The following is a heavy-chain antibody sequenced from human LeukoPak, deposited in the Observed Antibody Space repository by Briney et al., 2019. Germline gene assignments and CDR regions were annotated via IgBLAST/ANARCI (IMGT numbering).Heavy chain of an antibody. V-gene: IGHV3-21*01. D-gene: IGHD2-2*01. CDR3: AKDLSSHRREGFDY. Sequence: GGSLRLSCAASGVIFNTYSMNWVRQAPGKGLEWVSSISSSSNYIYYADSVRGRFSISRDNAKHSLYLQMSRLRAEDTAVYYCAKDLSSHRREGFDYWGQGTLVTVSS. CDR1: GVIFNTYS. J-gene: IGHJ4*02. CDR2: ISSSSNYI.